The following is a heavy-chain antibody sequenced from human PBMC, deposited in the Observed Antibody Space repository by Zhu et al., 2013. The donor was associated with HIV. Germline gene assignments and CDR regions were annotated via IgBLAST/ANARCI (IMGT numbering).Heavy chain of an antibody. CDR1: GYTFTTYY. Sequence: HVQLVQSGAEIKKPGSSVKLSCKASGYTFTTYYLHWVRQAPGQGPEWMGILNPGDGRATYAQKFQGRITMTRDTSTSTVYMELTSLTSDDTADYFCARGRGYSQGGDLLYHYYYMDVWGTGTTVTVS. V-gene: IGHV1-46*01. CDR2: LNPGDGRA. CDR3: ARGRGYSQGGDLLYHYYYMDV. D-gene: IGHD5-18*01. J-gene: IGHJ6*03.